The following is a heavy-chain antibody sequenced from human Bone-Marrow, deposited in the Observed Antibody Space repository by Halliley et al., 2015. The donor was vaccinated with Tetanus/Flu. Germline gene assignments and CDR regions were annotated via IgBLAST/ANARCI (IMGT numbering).Heavy chain of an antibody. CDR2: TRNKANGYTT. J-gene: IGHJ4*02. D-gene: IGHD2-2*01. V-gene: IGHV3-72*01. Sequence: LEWVGRTRNKANGYTTEYAASVKGRFSISRDESENSLYLQMNSLKTEDTAVYYCARGYHSFDSWGQGTLVTVSS. CDR3: ARGYHSFDS.